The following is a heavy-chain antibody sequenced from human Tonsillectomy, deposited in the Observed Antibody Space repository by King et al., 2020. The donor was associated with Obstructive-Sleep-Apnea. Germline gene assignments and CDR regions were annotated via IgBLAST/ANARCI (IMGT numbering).Heavy chain of an antibody. Sequence: QLVQSGGGLVKPGGSLRLSCAASGFTFSSYSMYWVRQAPGKGLEWVSSISSSSSYIYYADSVKGRFTISRDNAKNSLYLQMNSLRAEDTAVYYCARDTYCSSTSCYDRGRRINYYYGMDVWGQGTTVTVSS. CDR2: ISSSSSYI. J-gene: IGHJ6*02. CDR3: ARDTYCSSTSCYDRGRRINYYYGMDV. D-gene: IGHD2-2*01. CDR1: GFTFSSYS. V-gene: IGHV3-21*01.